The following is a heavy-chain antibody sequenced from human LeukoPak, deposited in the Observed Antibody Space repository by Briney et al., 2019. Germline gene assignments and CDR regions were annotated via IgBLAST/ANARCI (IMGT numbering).Heavy chain of an antibody. CDR2: IYPGDSDT. CDR3: ARGPSIAAPSHYFDY. V-gene: IGHV5-51*01. J-gene: IGHJ4*02. Sequence: AGESLKISCKGSGYSFTSYWIGWVRQMPGKGLEWMGIIYPGDSDTRYSPSFQGQVTISADKSISTAYLQWSSLKASDTAMYYCARGPSIAAPSHYFDYWGQGTLVTVSS. CDR1: GYSFTSYW. D-gene: IGHD6-6*01.